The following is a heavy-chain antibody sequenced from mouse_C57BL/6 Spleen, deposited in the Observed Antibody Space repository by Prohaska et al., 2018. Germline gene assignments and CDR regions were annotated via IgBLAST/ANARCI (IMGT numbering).Heavy chain of an antibody. J-gene: IGHJ2*01. V-gene: IGHV1-26*01. CDR2: INPNNGGT. CDR1: GYTFTDYY. D-gene: IGHD4-1*02. CDR3: ARSTGTDY. Sequence: LKISCKASGYTFTDYYMNWVKQSHGKSLEWIGDINPNNGGTSYNQKFKGKATLTVDKSSSTAYMELGSLTSEDSAVYYCARSTGTDYWGQGTTLTVSS.